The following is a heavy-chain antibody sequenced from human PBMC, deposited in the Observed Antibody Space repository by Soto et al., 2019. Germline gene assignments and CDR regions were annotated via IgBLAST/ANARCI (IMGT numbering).Heavy chain of an antibody. CDR3: ATAPRAGTGHYYYDMDA. D-gene: IGHD6-13*01. V-gene: IGHV1-24*01. CDR2: FDPEDGET. J-gene: IGHJ6*02. Sequence: GASGKVSCKVSRYTLTELSMHGVRQAPAKGLEWMGGFDPEDGETIYAQKFQGTLTTTEHTSTDTPYMELSSLRSEDTAVYYCATAPRAGTGHYYYDMDASGQRNTVT. CDR1: RYTLTELS.